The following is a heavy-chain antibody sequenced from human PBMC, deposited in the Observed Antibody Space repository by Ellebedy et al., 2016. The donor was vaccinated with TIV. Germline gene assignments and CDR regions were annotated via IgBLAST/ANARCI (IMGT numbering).Heavy chain of an antibody. Sequence: SVKVSCXASGGTFSSYAISWVRQAPGQGLEWMGGIIPIFGTANYAQKFQGRVTITADESTSTAYMELSSLRSEDTAVYYCARVGVSDIPYYYGMDVWGQGTTVTVSS. J-gene: IGHJ6*02. V-gene: IGHV1-69*13. CDR1: GGTFSSYA. CDR3: ARVGVSDIPYYYGMDV. CDR2: IIPIFGTA. D-gene: IGHD3-16*02.